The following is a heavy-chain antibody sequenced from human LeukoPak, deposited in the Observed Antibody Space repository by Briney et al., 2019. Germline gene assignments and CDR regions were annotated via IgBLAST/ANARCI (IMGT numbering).Heavy chain of an antibody. CDR3: AHHGLGMATTGTFDY. CDR2: IYSGGST. J-gene: IGHJ4*02. Sequence: GGSLRLSCAASGFTFSSYGMSWVRQAPGKGLEWVSVIYSGGSTYYADSVKGRFTISRDNSKNTLYLQMNSLRAEDTAVYYCAHHGLGMATTGTFDYWGQGTLVTVSS. CDR1: GFTFSSYG. D-gene: IGHD5-24*01. V-gene: IGHV3-23*01.